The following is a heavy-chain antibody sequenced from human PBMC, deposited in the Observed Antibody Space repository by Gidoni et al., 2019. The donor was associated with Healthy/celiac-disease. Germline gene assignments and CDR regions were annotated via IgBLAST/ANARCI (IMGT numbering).Heavy chain of an antibody. CDR2: IIPIFGTA. CDR1: GGSFSSYA. Sequence: QVQLVQSGAEVKKPGSSVKVSCKASGGSFSSYAISWVRQAPGQGLEWMGGIIPIFGTANYAQKFQGRVTITADKSTSTAYMELSSLRSEDTAVYYCARARNFLEWLLDFDYWGQGTLVTVSS. V-gene: IGHV1-69*06. CDR3: ARARNFLEWLLDFDY. J-gene: IGHJ4*02. D-gene: IGHD3-3*01.